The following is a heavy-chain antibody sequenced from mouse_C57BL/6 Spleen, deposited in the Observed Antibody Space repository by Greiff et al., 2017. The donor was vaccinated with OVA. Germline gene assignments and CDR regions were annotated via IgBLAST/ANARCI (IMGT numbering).Heavy chain of an antibody. D-gene: IGHD1-1*01. V-gene: IGHV1-80*01. CDR3: AKGGSSPYWYFDV. Sequence: QVQLQQSGAELVKPGASVKISCKASGYAFSSYWMNWVKQRPGKGLEWIGQIYPGDGDTNYNGKFKGKATLTADKSSSTAYMQLSSLTSEDSAVYFCAKGGSSPYWYFDVWGTGTTVTVSS. CDR1: GYAFSSYW. CDR2: IYPGDGDT. J-gene: IGHJ1*03.